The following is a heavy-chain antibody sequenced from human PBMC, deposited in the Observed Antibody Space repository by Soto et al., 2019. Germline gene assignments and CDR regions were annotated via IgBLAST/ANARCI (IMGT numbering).Heavy chain of an antibody. Sequence: QVRLEESGPGLVKPSETLSLICSVSGGSVNNANYFWNWIRHHPENGLEWIGYIYYSGSTRYNPPFKTRATLSIDTSKNHFSLGLNSVTVADTAVYFCARDADYGGSRGGMDVWGRGTTVTVSS. CDR1: GGSVNNANYF. CDR3: ARDADYGGSRGGMDV. V-gene: IGHV4-31*03. J-gene: IGHJ6*02. CDR2: IYYSGST. D-gene: IGHD4-17*01.